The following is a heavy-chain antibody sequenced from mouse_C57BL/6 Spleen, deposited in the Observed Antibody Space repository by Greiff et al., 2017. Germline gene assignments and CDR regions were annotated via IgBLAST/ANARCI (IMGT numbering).Heavy chain of an antibody. CDR2: IYPRSGNT. D-gene: IGHD3-2*02. CDR1: GYTFTSYG. CDR3: ARGGDSSCSAWFAY. J-gene: IGHJ3*01. Sequence: VQLQQSGAELARPGASVKLSCKASGYTFTSYGISWVKQRTGQGLEWIGEIYPRSGNTYYNEKFKGKATLTADKSSSTAYMELSSLPSEYSAVTFGARGGDSSCSAWFAYWGQGTLVTVSA. V-gene: IGHV1-81*01.